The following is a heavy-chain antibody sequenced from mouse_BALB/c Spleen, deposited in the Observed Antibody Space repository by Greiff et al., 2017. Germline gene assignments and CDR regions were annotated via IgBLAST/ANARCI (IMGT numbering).Heavy chain of an antibody. Sequence: EVQGVESGGGLVKPGGSLKLSCAASGFTFSSYAMSWVRQTPEKRLEWVASISSGGSTYYPDSVKGRFTISRDNARNILYLQMSSLRSEDTAMYYCAREGGSFDYWGQGTTLTVSS. CDR2: ISSGGST. CDR1: GFTFSSYA. J-gene: IGHJ2*01. V-gene: IGHV5-6-5*01. CDR3: AREGGSFDY.